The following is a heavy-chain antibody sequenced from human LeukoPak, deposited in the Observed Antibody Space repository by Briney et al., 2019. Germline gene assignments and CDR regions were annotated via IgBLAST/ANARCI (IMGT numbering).Heavy chain of an antibody. V-gene: IGHV1-2*04. CDR2: INPNSGGT. CDR3: ARSIAAAGFFDY. CDR1: GYTFTGYY. J-gene: IGHJ4*02. Sequence: GASVRVSCQASGYTFTGYYMHWVRQAPGQGLEWMGWINPNSGGTNYAQKFQGWVTMTRDTSISTAYMELSRLRSDDTAVYYCARSIAAAGFFDYWGQGTLVTVSS. D-gene: IGHD6-13*01.